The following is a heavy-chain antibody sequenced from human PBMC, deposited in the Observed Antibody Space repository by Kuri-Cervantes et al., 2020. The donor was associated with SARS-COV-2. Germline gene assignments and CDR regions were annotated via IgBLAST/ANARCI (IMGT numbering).Heavy chain of an antibody. Sequence: ASVKVSCKFSTSIFTDYYIHWVRQAPGRGLEWMGWINCKSGATNHAQRFQGRVTMTRDTSIRTAYMELTGLKSDDSAVYYCAGERDYGSASYYRDALGVWGHGTVVTVSS. CDR1: TSIFTDYY. CDR2: INCKSGAT. D-gene: IGHD3-10*01. CDR3: AGERDYGSASYYRDALGV. J-gene: IGHJ3*01. V-gene: IGHV1-2*02.